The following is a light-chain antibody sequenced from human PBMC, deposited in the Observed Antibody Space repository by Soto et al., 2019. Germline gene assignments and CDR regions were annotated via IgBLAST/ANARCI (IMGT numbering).Light chain of an antibody. CDR3: MQALQTPQYA. V-gene: IGKV2-28*01. J-gene: IGKJ2*01. CDR2: LGS. Sequence: DIVMTQSPLSLPVTPGEPASISCRSSQSLLHSNGYNYLDWFLQKPGQSPHLLIYLGSNRASGVPDRFSGSASGTDFTLKISRVEAEDVWVYYCMQALQTPQYAFGQGTKLEIK. CDR1: QSLLHSNGYNY.